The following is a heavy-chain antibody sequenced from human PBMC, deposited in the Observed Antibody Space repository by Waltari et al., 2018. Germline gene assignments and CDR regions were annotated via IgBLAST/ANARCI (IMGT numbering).Heavy chain of an antibody. CDR1: GYTFTGYY. CDR3: ARDSNYDFWSGYLKGGFDY. V-gene: IGHV1-2*02. J-gene: IGHJ4*02. CDR2: INPNSGGT. D-gene: IGHD3-3*01. Sequence: QVQLVQSGAEVKKPGASVKVSCKASGYTFTGYYLHWVRQAPGKGLEWMGWINPNSGGTNYAQKFQGRVTMTRDTSIITAYMELSRLRSDDTAVYYCARDSNYDFWSGYLKGGFDYWGQGTLVTVSS.